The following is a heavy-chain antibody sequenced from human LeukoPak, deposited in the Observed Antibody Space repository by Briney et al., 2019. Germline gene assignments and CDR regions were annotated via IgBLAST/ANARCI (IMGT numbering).Heavy chain of an antibody. CDR1: GFIVSSSY. CDR2: IYTGGNT. V-gene: IGHV3-53*01. D-gene: IGHD3-22*01. Sequence: GGSLRLSCAGSGFIVSSSYMSWVRQAPGKGLDWVSVIYTGGNTYYADSVKGRFTISRDTSKDTLYLQMNSLRAEDTAVYYCAKGLRSSGYSLFDYWGQGTLVTVSS. CDR3: AKGLRSSGYSLFDY. J-gene: IGHJ4*02.